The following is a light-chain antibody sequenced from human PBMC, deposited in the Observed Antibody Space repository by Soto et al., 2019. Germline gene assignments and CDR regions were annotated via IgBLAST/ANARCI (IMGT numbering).Light chain of an antibody. CDR3: CSYTDTNTV. Sequence: QSALTQPASVSGSPGQSITISCTATGSHVGTYNLVSWYQQHPDNAPKLLIYEGTVRPSGVSNRFSGSQSGATASLTISGLQPEDEADYYCCSYTDTNTVFGGGTKLTVL. CDR2: EGT. J-gene: IGLJ2*01. CDR1: GSHVGTYNL. V-gene: IGLV2-23*01.